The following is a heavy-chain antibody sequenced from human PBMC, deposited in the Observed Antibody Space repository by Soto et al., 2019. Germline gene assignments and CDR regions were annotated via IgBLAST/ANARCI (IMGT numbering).Heavy chain of an antibody. CDR1: GYTFTSYN. V-gene: IGHV1-8*01. J-gene: IGHJ5*02. CDR2: MNPNSGDT. Sequence: ASVKVSCKASGYTFTSYNINWVRQATGQGLEWMGWMNPNSGDTGYAQKFQGRVTMTRNTSISTAYMELNSLRSEDTAVYYCARETIFGVVIRWCDPWGQGTLVTVSS. D-gene: IGHD3-3*01. CDR3: ARETIFGVVIRWCDP.